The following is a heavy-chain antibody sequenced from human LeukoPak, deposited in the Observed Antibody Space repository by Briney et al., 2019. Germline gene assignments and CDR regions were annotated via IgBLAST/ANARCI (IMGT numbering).Heavy chain of an antibody. J-gene: IGHJ4*02. V-gene: IGHV1-18*01. CDR1: GYTFTSYG. CDR2: ISAYNGNT. Sequence: ASVKVSCKASGYTFTSYGISWVRQAPGQGLEWMGWISAYNGNTNYAQKLQGRVTMTTDTSTSTAYMELRSPRSDDTAVYYCARARAATILSPTDYWGQGTLVTVSS. D-gene: IGHD5-12*01. CDR3: ARARAATILSPTDY.